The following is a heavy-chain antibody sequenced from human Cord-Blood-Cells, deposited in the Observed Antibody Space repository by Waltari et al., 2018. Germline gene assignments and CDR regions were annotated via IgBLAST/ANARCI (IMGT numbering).Heavy chain of an antibody. CDR1: RGSFSGYY. D-gene: IGHD1-26*01. V-gene: IGHV4-34*01. CDR3: ARVGAFGWELLYYFDY. Sequence: QVQLQQCGAGLLTPSETLSLTCAVHRGSFSGYYWSWIRPPPGKGLGWIGEINHSGSTNYNPSLKSRVTISVDTSKNQFSLKLSSVTAADTAVYYCARVGAFGWELLYYFDYWGQGTLVTVSS. J-gene: IGHJ4*02. CDR2: INHSGST.